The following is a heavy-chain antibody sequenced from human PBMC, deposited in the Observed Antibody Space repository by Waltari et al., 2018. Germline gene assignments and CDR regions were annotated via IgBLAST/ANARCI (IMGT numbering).Heavy chain of an antibody. CDR2: IYPTGRT. CDR3: ARGRYCSSTSCYVDS. J-gene: IGHJ4*02. D-gene: IGHD2-2*01. V-gene: IGHV4-4*07. CDR1: GASITSYF. Sequence: QVQLQESGPGLVKPSETLSLTCTVSGASITSYFWTWIRQPAGKGLEWLGRIYPTGRTNYNPSLKSRVTISVDKSTNHLSLKLSSVTAADTAVYYCARGRYCSSTSCYVDSWGQGTLVTVSS.